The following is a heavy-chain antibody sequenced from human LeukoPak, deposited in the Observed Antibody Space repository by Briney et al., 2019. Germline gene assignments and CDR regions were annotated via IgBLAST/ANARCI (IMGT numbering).Heavy chain of an antibody. Sequence: ASVKVSCKASGYTFTSYYMHWVRQAPGQGLEWMGIINPSGGSTSYAQKFQGRVTMTRDTSTSTVYMGLSSLRSEDTAVYYCARVIGDYYDSSGYFDWGQGTLVTVSS. J-gene: IGHJ4*02. CDR2: INPSGGST. D-gene: IGHD3-22*01. V-gene: IGHV1-46*01. CDR3: ARVIGDYYDSSGYFD. CDR1: GYTFTSYY.